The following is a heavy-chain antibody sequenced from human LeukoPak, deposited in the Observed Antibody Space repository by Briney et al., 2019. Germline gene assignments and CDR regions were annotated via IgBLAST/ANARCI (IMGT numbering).Heavy chain of an antibody. V-gene: IGHV4-59*13. D-gene: IGHD5-24*01. CDR3: ARGAMTTTSTFDY. CDR2: IYYSGST. J-gene: IGHJ4*02. CDR1: GGSISRYY. Sequence: SETLSLTCTVSGGSISRYYWSWIRQPPGKGLEWIGYIYYSGSTNYNPSLKSRVTLSVDTSKNQFSLKLSSVTAADTAVYYCARGAMTTTSTFDYWGQGTLVTVSS.